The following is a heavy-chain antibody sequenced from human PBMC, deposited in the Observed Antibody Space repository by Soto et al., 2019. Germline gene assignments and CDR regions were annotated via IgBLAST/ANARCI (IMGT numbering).Heavy chain of an antibody. V-gene: IGHV2-5*02. CDR1: GFSLSTSGVG. CDR3: AHRRRAYYYDSSGYSFDY. D-gene: IGHD3-22*01. CDR2: IYWDDDK. Sequence: QITLKESGPTLVKPTQTLTLTCTFSGFSLSTSGVGVGWIRQPPGKALEWLALIYWDDDKRYSPSLKSRLTITKDPSKNQVVLTMTNMDPVDTATYYCAHRRRAYYYDSSGYSFDYWGQGTLVTVSS. J-gene: IGHJ4*02.